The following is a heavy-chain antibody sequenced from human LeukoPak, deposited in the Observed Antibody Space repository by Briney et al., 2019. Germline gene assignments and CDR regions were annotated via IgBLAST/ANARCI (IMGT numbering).Heavy chain of an antibody. CDR3: ARNLDYYFDY. V-gene: IGHV3-33*08. Sequence: GGSLRLSCTASGFTFTNAWMNWVRQAPGKGLEWVAIIWFDGSNKYYADSVKGRFTISRDNSKNTLYLQMNSLRAEDTAVYFCARNLDYYFDYWGQGTLVTVSS. CDR2: IWFDGSNK. CDR1: GFTFTNAW. J-gene: IGHJ4*02.